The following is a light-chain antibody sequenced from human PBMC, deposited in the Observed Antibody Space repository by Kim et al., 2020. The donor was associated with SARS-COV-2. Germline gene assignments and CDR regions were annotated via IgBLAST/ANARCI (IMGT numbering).Light chain of an antibody. CDR2: GKN. CDR1: SLRMYY. Sequence: VALGQTARITCTGDSLRMYYATWYQQKPGQAPILVIYGKNNRPSGIPDRFSGSSAGNTASLTITGTQAGDEADYYCNSRDSNDNVVFGGGTKLTVL. CDR3: NSRDSNDNVV. V-gene: IGLV3-19*01. J-gene: IGLJ2*01.